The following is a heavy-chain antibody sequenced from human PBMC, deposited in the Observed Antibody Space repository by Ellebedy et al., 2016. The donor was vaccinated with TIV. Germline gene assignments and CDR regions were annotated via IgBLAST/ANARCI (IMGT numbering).Heavy chain of an antibody. V-gene: IGHV3-20*04. CDR1: GFTFDEFG. CDR2: INWNGDTT. CDR3: AKGWGGYYYYGMDV. D-gene: IGHD3-3*01. Sequence: GESLKISCAGSGFTFDEFGMSWVRQTPGKGLEWVSGINWNGDTTSYGDSVKGRFTIFRDNAKNSLYLQMSSLRAEDTALYYCAKGWGGYYYYGMDVWGQGTTVTVSS. J-gene: IGHJ6*02.